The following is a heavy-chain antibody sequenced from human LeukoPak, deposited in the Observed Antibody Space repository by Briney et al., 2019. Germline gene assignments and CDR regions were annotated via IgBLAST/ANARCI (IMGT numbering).Heavy chain of an antibody. D-gene: IGHD6-13*01. J-gene: IGHJ4*02. CDR2: IYHSGST. V-gene: IGHV4-59*12. CDR1: GGSISRYY. CDR3: ARSSSSWIFDY. Sequence: SETLSLTCTVSGGSISRYYWSWIRQPPGKGLEWIGYIYHSGSTYYNPSLKSRVTISVDRSKNQFSLNLSSVTAADTAVYYCARSSSSWIFDYWGQGTLVTVSS.